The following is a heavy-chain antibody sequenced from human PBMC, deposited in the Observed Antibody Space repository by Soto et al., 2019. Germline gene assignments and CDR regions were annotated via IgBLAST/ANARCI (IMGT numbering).Heavy chain of an antibody. CDR1: GGSISSSSYY. V-gene: IGHV4-39*01. J-gene: IGHJ5*02. D-gene: IGHD3-3*01. CDR2: IYYSGST. Sequence: QLQLQESGPGLVKPSETLSLTCTVSGGSISSSSYYWGWIRQPPGKGLEWIGSIYYSGSTYYNPSLKSRVTISVDTSKNQFSLKLSSVTAADTAVYYCASCLYYDFWSGYPHQNWFDPWGQGTLVTVSS. CDR3: ASCLYYDFWSGYPHQNWFDP.